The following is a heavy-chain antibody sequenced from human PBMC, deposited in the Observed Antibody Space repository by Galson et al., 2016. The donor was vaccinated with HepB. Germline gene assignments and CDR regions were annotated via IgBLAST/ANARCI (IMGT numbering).Heavy chain of an antibody. V-gene: IGHV1-46*01. CDR1: GYNFSGYY. J-gene: IGHJ4*02. D-gene: IGHD4/OR15-4a*01. CDR2: ISPRGGST. Sequence: SVKVSCKASGYNFSGYYIDWVRQAPGQGLEWMGKISPRGGSTTYAQRFQGRVIMTRDTSTDTIYMELSSLRSADTAVYYCARVRDDYGDSYDSWGQGTLVTVSS. CDR3: ARVRDDYGDSYDS.